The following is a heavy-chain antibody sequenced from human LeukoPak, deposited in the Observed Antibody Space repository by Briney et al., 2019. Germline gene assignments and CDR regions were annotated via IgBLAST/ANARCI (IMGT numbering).Heavy chain of an antibody. CDR2: ISSSSSTI. Sequence: GGSLRLSCAASGFTFSSYSMNWVRQAPGKGLEWVSYISSSSSTIYNADSVKGRFTISRDNAKNSLYLQMNSLRAEDTAVYYCARDSDFWSGYSYYYYYYMDVWGKGTTVTVSS. CDR3: ARDSDFWSGYSYYYYYYMDV. V-gene: IGHV3-48*01. D-gene: IGHD3-3*01. CDR1: GFTFSSYS. J-gene: IGHJ6*03.